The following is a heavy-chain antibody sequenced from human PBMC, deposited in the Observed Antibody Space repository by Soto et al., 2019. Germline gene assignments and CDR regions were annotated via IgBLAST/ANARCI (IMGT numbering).Heavy chain of an antibody. D-gene: IGHD3-22*01. CDR2: IYYSGST. V-gene: IGHV4-39*01. CDR1: GGSISSSSYY. Sequence: PSETLSLTCTVSGGSISSSSYYWGWIRQPPGKGLEWIGSIYYSGSTYYNPSLKSGVTIAVDTSKNQFSLKLSTVTAADTAVYYCARHRRESSGYYLGWFDPWGQGTLVTVSS. CDR3: ARHRRESSGYYLGWFDP. J-gene: IGHJ5*02.